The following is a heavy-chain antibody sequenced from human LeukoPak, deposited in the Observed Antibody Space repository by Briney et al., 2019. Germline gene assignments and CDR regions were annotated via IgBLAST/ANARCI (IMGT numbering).Heavy chain of an antibody. D-gene: IGHD1-26*01. CDR3: ARDLVGFDY. CDR2: IYTSGST. V-gene: IGHV4-61*02. Sequence: SETLSLTCTVSGGSISSGSYYWSWIRQPARKGLEWIGRIYTSGSTNYNPSLKSRVTISVDTSKNQFSLKLSSVTAADTAVYYCARDLVGFDYWGQGTLVTVSS. J-gene: IGHJ4*02. CDR1: GGSISSGSYY.